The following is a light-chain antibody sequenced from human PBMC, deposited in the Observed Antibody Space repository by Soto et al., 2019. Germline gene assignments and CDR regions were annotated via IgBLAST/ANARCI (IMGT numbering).Light chain of an antibody. Sequence: NVLTQSPGTLSLSPGETATLSCRATQSLTNTFLSWYQQKPGQAPRLLIYGVFSRATGIPDRFSGSGSGTDFTLTISRLEPEDSAVYFCRQYAYSPRTFGQGTKVEIK. V-gene: IGKV3-20*01. CDR3: RQYAYSPRT. CDR2: GVF. J-gene: IGKJ1*01. CDR1: QSLTNTF.